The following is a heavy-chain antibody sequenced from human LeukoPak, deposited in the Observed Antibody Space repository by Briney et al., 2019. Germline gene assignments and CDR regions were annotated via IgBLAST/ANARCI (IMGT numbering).Heavy chain of an antibody. CDR1: GGSISSSSYY. V-gene: IGHV4-39*07. CDR2: IYYSGST. CDR3: ARDQKKGDAFDI. J-gene: IGHJ3*02. Sequence: SETLSLTCTVSGGSISSSSYYWGWIRQPPGKGLEWIGSIYYSGSTYYNPSLKSRVTISVDTSKNQFSLKLSSVAAADTAVYYCARDQKKGDAFDIWGQGTMVTVSS.